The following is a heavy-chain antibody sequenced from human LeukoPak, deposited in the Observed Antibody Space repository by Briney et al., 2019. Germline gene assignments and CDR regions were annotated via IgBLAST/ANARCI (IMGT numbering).Heavy chain of an antibody. V-gene: IGHV4-34*01. Sequence: SETLSLTCAVYGGSFSGYYWGWIRQPPGKGLEWIGEINHSGSTNYNPSLKSRVTISVDTSKNQFSLKLSSVTAADTAVYYCAASEVDTAMVTGYWGQGTLVTVSS. CDR2: INHSGST. CDR1: GGSFSGYY. CDR3: AASEVDTAMVTGY. D-gene: IGHD5-18*01. J-gene: IGHJ4*02.